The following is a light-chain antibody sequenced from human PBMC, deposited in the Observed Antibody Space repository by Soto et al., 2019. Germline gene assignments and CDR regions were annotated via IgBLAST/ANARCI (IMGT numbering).Light chain of an antibody. CDR1: QSISSY. J-gene: IGKJ1*01. CDR2: AAS. CDR3: QQYYSYPRT. Sequence: DIQMTQSPSSLSASVGDRVTINCRASQSISSYLNWYQQKPGKAPKLLIYAASSLQSGVPSRFSGSGSGTDFTLTISCLQSEDFATYYCQQYYSYPRTFGQGTKVDIK. V-gene: IGKV1-39*01.